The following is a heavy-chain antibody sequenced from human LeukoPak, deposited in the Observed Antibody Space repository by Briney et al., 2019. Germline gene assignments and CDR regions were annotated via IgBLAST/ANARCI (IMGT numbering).Heavy chain of an antibody. CDR1: GGSFSGYY. J-gene: IGHJ4*02. CDR3: ARPLRGY. CDR2: INHSGST. Sequence: SETLSLTCAVHGGSFSGYYWSWIPQPPGKGLEWIGEINHSGSTNYNPSLKSRVTISVDTSKNQFSLKLSSVTAADTAVYYCARPLRGYWGQGTLVTVSS. V-gene: IGHV4-34*01.